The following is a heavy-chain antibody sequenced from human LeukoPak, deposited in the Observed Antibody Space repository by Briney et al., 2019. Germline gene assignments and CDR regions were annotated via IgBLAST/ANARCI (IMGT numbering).Heavy chain of an antibody. CDR3: AGEKDYDFWSGYYVTVY. CDR2: IYTSGST. CDR1: GASISNNNYY. D-gene: IGHD3-3*01. J-gene: IGHJ4*02. Sequence: PSETLSLTCTVSGASISNNNYYWSWIRQPAGKGLEWIGRIYTSGSTNYNPSLKSRVTISVDTSKNQFSLKLSSVTAADTAVYYCAGEKDYDFWSGYYVTVYWGQGTLVTVSS. V-gene: IGHV4-61*02.